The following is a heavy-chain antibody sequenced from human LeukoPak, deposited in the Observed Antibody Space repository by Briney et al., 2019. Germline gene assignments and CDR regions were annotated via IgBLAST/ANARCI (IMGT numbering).Heavy chain of an antibody. D-gene: IGHD6-19*01. CDR1: GFTFSEPA. CDR2: IRGKTNSYAT. J-gene: IGHJ4*02. CDR3: TGGSGWYSPDY. Sequence: GGSLRLSCAASGFTFSEPAMNWVRQASGKGLEWVGHIRGKTNSYATAYAASVRGRFTISRDDSKNTAYLQMNSLKTEDTAVYYCTGGSGWYSPDYWGQGTLVTVSS. V-gene: IGHV3-73*01.